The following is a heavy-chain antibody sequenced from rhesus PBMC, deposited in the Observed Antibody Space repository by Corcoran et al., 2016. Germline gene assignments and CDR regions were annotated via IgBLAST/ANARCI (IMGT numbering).Heavy chain of an antibody. CDR1: GGSISRGYYY. CDR2: ITYSGST. Sequence: QVQLRASGPGLVQPSETLSLTCAVYGGSISRGYYYWIWIRQPHGKGLEWIGYITYSGSTSYNPSLTIRVTISRDTSKNQFSLNLSSVTAADTAVYYCGRDSGPGTGDYDYWGQGVLVTVSS. CDR3: GRDSGPGTGDYDY. D-gene: IGHD1-26*01. V-gene: IGHV4-122*02. J-gene: IGHJ4*01.